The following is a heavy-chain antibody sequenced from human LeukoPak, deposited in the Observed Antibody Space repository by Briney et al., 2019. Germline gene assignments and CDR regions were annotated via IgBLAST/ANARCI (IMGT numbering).Heavy chain of an antibody. Sequence: GGSLRLSCAASGFIFSSYGRRWVRQAPGKGLEWVGDIWYDGSHTYYADSVKGRFTISRDNSMNTLYMQMNSLRGEDAAVYYCVRGGYCSGTSCAHYDGMDVWGQGTTVTVSS. CDR2: IWYDGSHT. CDR3: VRGGYCSGTSCAHYDGMDV. D-gene: IGHD2-2*01. CDR1: GFIFSSYG. V-gene: IGHV3-33*01. J-gene: IGHJ6*02.